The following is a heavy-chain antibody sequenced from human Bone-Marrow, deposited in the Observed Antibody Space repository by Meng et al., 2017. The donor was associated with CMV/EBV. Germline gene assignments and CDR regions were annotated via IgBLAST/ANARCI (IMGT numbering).Heavy chain of an antibody. D-gene: IGHD2-2*01. CDR1: GYNFESYG. J-gene: IGHJ6*02. CDR2: ININVGNT. Sequence: ASVKVSCKASGYNFESYGISWVRQAPGLGLEWMGWININVGNTHYQQNFQGRVFMTADRLTNTAYMELRSLRSDDTAVYYCAREDCSSTSCYEYYYYGMDVWGQGTTVTVSS. V-gene: IGHV1-18*04. CDR3: AREDCSSTSCYEYYYYGMDV.